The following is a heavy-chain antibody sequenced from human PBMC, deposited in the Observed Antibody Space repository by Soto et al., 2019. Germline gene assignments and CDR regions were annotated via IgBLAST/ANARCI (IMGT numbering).Heavy chain of an antibody. CDR3: GSRVPWSGYHYALDV. J-gene: IGHJ6*02. CDR2: IWSDGSKK. V-gene: IGHV3-33*01. Sequence: QVQLEESGGGVVQPGRSLRLSCAASGFTFSSSVMRWVRQAPGRGLEWVAVIWSDGSKKYYADSVTGRFAISRDNSINTLYQQMRGLSAEVTAVYYCGSRVPWSGYHYALDVWGQWTTVTVSS. CDR1: GFTFSSSV. D-gene: IGHD3-3*01.